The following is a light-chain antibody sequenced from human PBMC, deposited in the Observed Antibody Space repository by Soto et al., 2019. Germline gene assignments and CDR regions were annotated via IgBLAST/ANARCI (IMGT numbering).Light chain of an antibody. Sequence: EIVMTQSPATLSVSPVERATLSCRASQSVSIDLAWYQQTPGQAPRLLIYGTSSRATGIPDRFSGSGSGTDFTLTISRLEPEDFAVYFCQRYGSSPLITFGQGTRLEIK. CDR3: QRYGSSPLIT. J-gene: IGKJ5*01. V-gene: IGKV3-20*01. CDR1: QSVSID. CDR2: GTS.